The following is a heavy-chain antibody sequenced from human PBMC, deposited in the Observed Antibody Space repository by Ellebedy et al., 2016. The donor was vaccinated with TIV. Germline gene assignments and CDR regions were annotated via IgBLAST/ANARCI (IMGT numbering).Heavy chain of an antibody. J-gene: IGHJ1*01. V-gene: IGHV3-74*01. CDR2: INSDESIT. CDR3: ARVAAGDSRGFLH. D-gene: IGHD2-21*02. CDR1: GFTFSSYW. Sequence: GESLKISXAASGFTFSSYWMHWVRQAPGKGLVWVSRINSDESITTYADSVKGRFTISRDNAKNTLYLQMNSLRAEDTAVYYCARVAAGDSRGFLHWGQGTLVTVSS.